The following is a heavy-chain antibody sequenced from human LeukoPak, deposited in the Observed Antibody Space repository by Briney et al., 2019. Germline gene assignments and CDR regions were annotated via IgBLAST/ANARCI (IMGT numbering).Heavy chain of an antibody. CDR1: GGSISSGSYY. V-gene: IGHV4-39*01. J-gene: IGHJ4*02. CDR3: ARIPHTVTTRLWFDY. CDR2: IYYSGST. D-gene: IGHD4-17*01. Sequence: PSQTLSLTCTVSGGSISSGSYYWGWIRQPPGKGLEWIGSIYYSGSTYYNPSLKSRVTISVDTSKNQFSLKLSSVTAADTAVYYCARIPHTVTTRLWFDYWGQGTLVTVSS.